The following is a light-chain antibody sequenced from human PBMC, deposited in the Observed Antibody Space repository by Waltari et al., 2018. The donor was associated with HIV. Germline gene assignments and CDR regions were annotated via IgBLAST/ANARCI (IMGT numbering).Light chain of an antibody. CDR3: CSYAGSSLYV. CDR2: EGS. Sequence: QSALPQPASVSGSPGQSITIPCTGTSRDVGSYNLVSWYQQHPGKAPKLMIYEGSKRPSGVSNRFSGSKSGNTASLTISGLQAEDEADYYCCSYAGSSLYVFGTGTKVTVL. CDR1: SRDVGSYNL. J-gene: IGLJ1*01. V-gene: IGLV2-23*01.